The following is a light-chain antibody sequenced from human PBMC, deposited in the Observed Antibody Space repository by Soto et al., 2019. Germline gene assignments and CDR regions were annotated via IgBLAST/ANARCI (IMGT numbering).Light chain of an antibody. CDR1: SSNIGAGFD. V-gene: IGLV1-40*01. CDR3: QSYDSSLGYFWV. CDR2: GNT. Sequence: QSVLTQPPSVSGAPGQRVTISCTGSSSNIGAGFDVHWYQQLPGTAPKLLIYGNTNRPSGVPDRFSGSKSGTSASLAITGLQAEDEADYYCQSYDSSLGYFWVFGGGTKLTVL. J-gene: IGLJ3*02.